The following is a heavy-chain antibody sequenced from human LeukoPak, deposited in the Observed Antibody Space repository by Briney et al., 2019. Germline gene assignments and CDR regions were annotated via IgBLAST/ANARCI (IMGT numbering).Heavy chain of an antibody. CDR2: IYPGDSDT. Sequence: GASLKILFKGSGYRFTSYWIGWGRSMPGKGLEWMGIIYPGDSDTRFSPSFQGQVTISADKSIRPPYPPWNSLKAYDTAMYYCARHLGYGDCVYYFDYWRERTLVRVSS. D-gene: IGHD4-17*01. J-gene: IGHJ4*02. V-gene: IGHV5-51*01. CDR3: ARHLGYGDCVYYFDY. CDR1: GYRFTSYW.